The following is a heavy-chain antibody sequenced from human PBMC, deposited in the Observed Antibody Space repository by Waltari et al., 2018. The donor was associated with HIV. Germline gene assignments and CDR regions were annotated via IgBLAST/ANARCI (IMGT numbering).Heavy chain of an antibody. Sequence: VQLQQWGGGLLKPPETLSLTCAVYGGSFSGYSWTWLRQAPGQGPEWIGENTHRGNKKYHPSLKTLVINSGSKSKNQIPPEPGPLTGRDTAVYYCVRGLRVAATNRGSVVMTAFRLDPWGQGDLVIVSS. CDR3: VRGLRVAATNRGSVVMTAFRLDP. CDR1: GGSFSGYS. D-gene: IGHD2-21*02. CDR2: NTHRGNK. V-gene: IGHV4-34*02. J-gene: IGHJ5*02.